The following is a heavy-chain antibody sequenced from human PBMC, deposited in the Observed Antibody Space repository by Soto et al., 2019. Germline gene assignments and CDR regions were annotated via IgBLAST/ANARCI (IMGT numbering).Heavy chain of an antibody. CDR1: GYTFTSYG. CDR3: ASDPAAAAGRGVIGSPFDY. CDR2: ISAYNGNT. D-gene: IGHD3-10*01. J-gene: IGHJ4*02. V-gene: IGHV1-18*01. Sequence: QVQLVQSGAEVKKPGASVKVSCKASGYTFTSYGISWVRQAPGQGLEWMGWISAYNGNTNYAQKLQGRVTMTTDTSTSTAYRELRSLRSDDTAVYYCASDPAAAAGRGVIGSPFDYWGQGTLVTVSS.